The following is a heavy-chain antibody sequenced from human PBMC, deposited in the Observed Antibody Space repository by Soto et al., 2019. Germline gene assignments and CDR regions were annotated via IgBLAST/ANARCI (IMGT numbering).Heavy chain of an antibody. CDR1: GFTFGDYA. Sequence: AGGSLRLSCTASGFTFGDYALSWFRQAPGKGLEWVSFIRSKTYGGVAEYAASLKGRFTISRDDFNSIAYLQMNSLNTDDTAVYFCAREVIHNGGAFDIWGQGKMVTVSS. CDR2: IRSKTYGGVA. CDR3: AREVIHNGGAFDI. V-gene: IGHV3-49*03. D-gene: IGHD3-10*01. J-gene: IGHJ3*02.